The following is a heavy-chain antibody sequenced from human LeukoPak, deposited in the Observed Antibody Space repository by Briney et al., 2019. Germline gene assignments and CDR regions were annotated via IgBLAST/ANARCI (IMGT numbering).Heavy chain of an antibody. CDR1: GFTFSHFG. V-gene: IGHV3-33*01. D-gene: IGHD4/OR15-4a*01. CDR2: IWYDGSKK. J-gene: IGHJ4*02. CDR3: VRDWGSTNYLFDY. Sequence: GMSLRLSRAASGFTFSHFGMHWVRQAPGKGLEWVAVIWYDGSKKYYSDSVKGRFTISRDDSKDTLYLQMNSLRAEDTAVYFCVRDWGSTNYLFDYWGQGTLVTVSS.